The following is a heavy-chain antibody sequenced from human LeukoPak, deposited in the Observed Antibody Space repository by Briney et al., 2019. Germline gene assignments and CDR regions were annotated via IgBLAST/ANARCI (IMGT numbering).Heavy chain of an antibody. D-gene: IGHD6-19*01. CDR3: ARDPPPYSSGWSLFLGYYYYGMDV. CDR2: IWYDGSNK. Sequence: GGSLRLSCAASGFTFSSYGMHWVRQAPGKGLEWVAVIWYDGSNKYYADSVKGRFTISRDNSKNTLYLQMNSLRAEDTAVYYCARDPPPYSSGWSLFLGYYYYGMDVWGQGTTVTVSS. V-gene: IGHV3-33*01. CDR1: GFTFSSYG. J-gene: IGHJ6*02.